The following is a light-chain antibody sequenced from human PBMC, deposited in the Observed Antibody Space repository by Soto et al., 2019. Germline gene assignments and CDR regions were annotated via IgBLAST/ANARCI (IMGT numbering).Light chain of an antibody. Sequence: EIVLTQSPGTLSLSAGERATLSCRASQSVSSSYLAWYQQKPGQAPRLLIYGASRRATGIPDRFSGSGSGTDFTLTISRLEPGDFAVYYCQQYGSSPNTFGQGTKLEIK. J-gene: IGKJ2*01. CDR3: QQYGSSPNT. CDR1: QSVSSSY. CDR2: GAS. V-gene: IGKV3-20*01.